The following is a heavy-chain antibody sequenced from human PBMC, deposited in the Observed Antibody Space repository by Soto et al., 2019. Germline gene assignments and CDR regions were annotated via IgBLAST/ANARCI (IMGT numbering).Heavy chain of an antibody. D-gene: IGHD3-10*01. J-gene: IGHJ6*02. CDR1: GFTFSSYG. V-gene: IGHV3-33*01. CDR3: ASLLWFGSGDYYGMDV. CDR2: IWYDGSNK. Sequence: QVQLVESGGGVVQPGRSLRLSCAASGFTFSSYGMHWVRQAPGKGLECVAVIWYDGSNKYYADSVKGRFTISRDNSKNTLYLQMNSLRAEDTAGYYCASLLWFGSGDYYGMDVWGQGTTVTVSS.